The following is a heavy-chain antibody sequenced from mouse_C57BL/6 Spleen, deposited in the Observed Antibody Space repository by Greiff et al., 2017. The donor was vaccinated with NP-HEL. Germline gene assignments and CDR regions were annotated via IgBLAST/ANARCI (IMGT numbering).Heavy chain of an antibody. CDR1: GFTFSNYW. J-gene: IGHJ1*03. V-gene: IGHV6-3*01. Sequence: DVKLQESGGGLVQPGGSMKLSCVASGFTFSNYWMNWVRQSPEKGLEWVAQIRLKSDNYATHYAESVKGRFTISRDDSKSSVYLQMNNLRAEDTGIYYCTGRDLYFDVWGTGTTVTVSS. CDR3: TGRDLYFDV. CDR2: IRLKSDNYAT.